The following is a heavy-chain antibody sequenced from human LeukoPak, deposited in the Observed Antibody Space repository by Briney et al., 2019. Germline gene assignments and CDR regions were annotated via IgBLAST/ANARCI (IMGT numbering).Heavy chain of an antibody. D-gene: IGHD2-2*01. CDR3: AKDKRRYCSSTSCYAGFDY. CDR1: GFTFSSYG. CDR2: IRYDGSNK. J-gene: IGHJ4*02. Sequence: GGSLRLSCAASGFTFSSYGMHWVRQAPGKGLEWVAFIRYDGSNKYYADSVKGRFTISRDNAKNSLYLQMNSLRAEDTALYYCAKDKRRYCSSTSCYAGFDYWGQGTLVTVSS. V-gene: IGHV3-30*02.